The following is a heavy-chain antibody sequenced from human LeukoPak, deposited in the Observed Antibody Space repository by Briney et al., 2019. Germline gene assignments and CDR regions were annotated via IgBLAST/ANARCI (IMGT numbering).Heavy chain of an antibody. V-gene: IGHV1-46*01. J-gene: IGHJ4*02. CDR1: GYTFTSYY. D-gene: IGHD6-13*01. CDR3: ARVRVWGGSSSWSPGVYYFDY. CDR2: INPSGGST. Sequence: ASVKVSCKASGYTFTSYYMNWVRQAPGQGLEWMGIINPSGGSTSYAQKFQGRVTMTRDTSTSTVYMELSSLRSEDTAVSYCARVRVWGGSSSWSPGVYYFDYWGQGTLVTVSS.